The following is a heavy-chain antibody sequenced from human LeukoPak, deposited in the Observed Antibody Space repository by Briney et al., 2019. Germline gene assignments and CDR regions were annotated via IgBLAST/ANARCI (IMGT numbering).Heavy chain of an antibody. J-gene: IGHJ4*02. CDR1: GDSINSLDV. V-gene: IGHV4-4*02. D-gene: IGHD2-21*02. CDR2: VFYNGNT. CDR3: ARRSPLVVVTAAHYYDY. Sequence: SGTLSLTCTVSGDSINSLDVWSWVRQPPGQGLEWIGEVFYNGNTHYNPSLKSRVIISTDTSKNQFSLTLTAVTASDTAIYYCARRSPLVVVTAAHYYDYWGQGTLVTVSS.